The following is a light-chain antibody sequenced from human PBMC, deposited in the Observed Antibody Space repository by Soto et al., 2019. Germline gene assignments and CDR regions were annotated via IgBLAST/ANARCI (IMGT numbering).Light chain of an antibody. CDR1: QDIGNF. J-gene: IGKJ4*01. V-gene: IGKV1-27*01. CDR3: QKCKVAPFT. Sequence: DIQMTQSPSSLSAFVGDRVTITCRASQDIGNFLAWYQQKPGKVPKLLIYAASTLQSGVPSRFSGSGSGTDFTLTISSLQPEDVATYYCQKCKVAPFTLGGGTKVDIK. CDR2: AAS.